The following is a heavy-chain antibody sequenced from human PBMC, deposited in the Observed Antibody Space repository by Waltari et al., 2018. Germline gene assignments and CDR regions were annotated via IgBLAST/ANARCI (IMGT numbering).Heavy chain of an antibody. CDR1: GFTLSSFW. Sequence: EVQMVESGGGLVQPGGSLRLSCAAAGFTLSSFWMSWARQAPGKGLEWVANINQDGSGTYYEDSVKGRFTISRDNAKNSVFLQMNSLRAEDTAVYYCQRGDYWGQGTLVTVSS. V-gene: IGHV3-7*04. J-gene: IGHJ4*02. CDR3: QRGDY. CDR2: INQDGSGT.